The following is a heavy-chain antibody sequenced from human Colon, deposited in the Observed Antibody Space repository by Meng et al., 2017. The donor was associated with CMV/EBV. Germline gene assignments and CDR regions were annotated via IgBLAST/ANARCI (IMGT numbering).Heavy chain of an antibody. V-gene: IGHV4-4*02. CDR3: ASSSGWWRIDY. CDR1: GLSVSNDYW. Sequence: VQLQESGPRLVTPSGTLSLTCAVSGLSVSNDYWWTRVRQAPGKGLEWIGEVSQDGRTNSNPSLKSRLSMSVDKSKNQFSLNLRSVTAADTASYFCASSSGWWRIDYWGHGTLVTVSS. CDR2: VSQDGRT. J-gene: IGHJ4*01. D-gene: IGHD6-19*01.